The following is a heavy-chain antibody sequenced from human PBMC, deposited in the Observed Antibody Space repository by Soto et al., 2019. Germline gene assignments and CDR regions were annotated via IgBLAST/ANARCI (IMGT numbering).Heavy chain of an antibody. Sequence: QVQLQESGPGLVKPSETLSLTCSVSGGSISNHYWSWIRQPPGKGLECIGYIYYNGNTNYNPSLKSGVTMSVDTSRNQISLKLTTVTAADTAVYYCTRANWYSEYWGQGTMVNVSS. D-gene: IGHD7-27*01. V-gene: IGHV4-59*11. CDR1: GGSISNHY. J-gene: IGHJ4*02. CDR2: IYYNGNT. CDR3: TRANWYSEY.